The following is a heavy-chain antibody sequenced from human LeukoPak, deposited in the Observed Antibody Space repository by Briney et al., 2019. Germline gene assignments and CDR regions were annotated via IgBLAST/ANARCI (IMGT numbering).Heavy chain of an antibody. V-gene: IGHV4-34*01. J-gene: IGHJ4*02. Sequence: LRLSCTASGFTFGDYAMSWFRQPPGKGLEWIGEINHSGSTNYNPSLKSRVTISVDTSKNQFSLKLSSVTAADTAVYYCARGKPQYNWNYGRINYFDYWGQGTLVTVSS. CDR3: ARGKPQYNWNYGRINYFDY. CDR2: INHSGST. CDR1: GFTFGDYA. D-gene: IGHD1-7*01.